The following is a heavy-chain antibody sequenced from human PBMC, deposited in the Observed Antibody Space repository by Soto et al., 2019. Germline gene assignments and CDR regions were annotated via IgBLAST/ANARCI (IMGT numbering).Heavy chain of an antibody. CDR3: ARENVVVAATRYYYYGMDV. V-gene: IGHV3-33*01. CDR2: IWYDGSNK. J-gene: IGHJ6*02. Sequence: QVQLVESGGGVVQPGRSLRLSCAASGFTFSSYGMHWVRQAPGKGLEWVAVIWYDGSNKYYADSVKGRFTISRDNSKNTLYLQMNSLRAEDTAVYYCARENVVVAATRYYYYGMDVWGQGTTVTVS. D-gene: IGHD2-15*01. CDR1: GFTFSSYG.